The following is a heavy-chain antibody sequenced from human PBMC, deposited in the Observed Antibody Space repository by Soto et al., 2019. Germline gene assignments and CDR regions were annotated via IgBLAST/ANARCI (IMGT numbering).Heavy chain of an antibody. CDR2: ASGDGADK. Sequence: GGSLRLSCAASGFTFSDYYMRWMRQAPEKGLEWVSYASGDGADKSYADSEKGRFSISRDNTKNSLYLQMNSLRAEDTAVYYCARLGSIAAAGTPDYWGQGTLVTVSS. V-gene: IGHV3-11*01. CDR3: ARLGSIAAAGTPDY. D-gene: IGHD6-13*01. J-gene: IGHJ4*02. CDR1: GFTFSDYY.